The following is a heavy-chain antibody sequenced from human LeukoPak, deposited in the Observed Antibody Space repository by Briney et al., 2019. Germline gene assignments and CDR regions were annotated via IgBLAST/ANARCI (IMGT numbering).Heavy chain of an antibody. CDR2: ISSSGRTI. CDR1: GFTFSSYE. V-gene: IGHV3-48*03. J-gene: IGHJ4*02. Sequence: GGSLRLSCAASGFTFSSYEMNWVRQAPGKGLEWVSYISSSGRTIYYADSVKGRFTISRDNGKNSLYLQMNSLRAEDTAVYYCVREMGGYPFDHWGQGTLVTVSS. D-gene: IGHD5-12*01. CDR3: VREMGGYPFDH.